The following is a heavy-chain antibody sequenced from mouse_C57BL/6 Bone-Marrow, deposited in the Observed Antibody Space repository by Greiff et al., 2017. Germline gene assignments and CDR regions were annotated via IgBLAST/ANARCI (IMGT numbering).Heavy chain of an antibody. CDR3: ARPHYYGSSNWYFDV. CDR1: GYTFTSYW. J-gene: IGHJ1*03. CDR2: IDPNSGGT. V-gene: IGHV1-72*01. D-gene: IGHD1-1*01. Sequence: QVHVKQPGAELVKPGASVKLSCKASGYTFTSYWMHWVKQRPGRGLEWIGRIDPNSGGTKYNEKFKSKATLTVDKPSSTAYMQLSSLTSEDSAVYYCARPHYYGSSNWYFDVWGTGTTVTVSS.